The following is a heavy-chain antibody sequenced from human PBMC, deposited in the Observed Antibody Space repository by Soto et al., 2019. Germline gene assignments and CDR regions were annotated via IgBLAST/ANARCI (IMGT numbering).Heavy chain of an antibody. CDR2: ISSSSNTI. Sequence: EVQLVESGGGLVQPGGSLRLSCAASGFTFSSYSMNWVRQAPGKGLEWISYISSSSNTIYYADSMKGRFTISRDNARNSLYLQMNGLRAEETAVYYCARGGYRNFDYWGQGTLVTVSS. J-gene: IGHJ4*02. D-gene: IGHD5-18*01. V-gene: IGHV3-48*01. CDR1: GFTFSSYS. CDR3: ARGGYRNFDY.